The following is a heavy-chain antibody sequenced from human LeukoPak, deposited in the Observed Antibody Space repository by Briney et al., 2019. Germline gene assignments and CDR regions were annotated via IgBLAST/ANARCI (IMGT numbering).Heavy chain of an antibody. Sequence: GGSLRLSCAASGFTVSSNYMNWVRQATGKGLEWVSALYSAGNTFYADSVKGRFTISRDNSKNTLYLQMNSLRPEDTAVYYCARAREYLAIDYWGQGTLVTVSS. CDR3: ARAREYLAIDY. CDR2: LYSAGNT. V-gene: IGHV3-66*02. D-gene: IGHD2/OR15-2a*01. CDR1: GFTVSSNY. J-gene: IGHJ4*02.